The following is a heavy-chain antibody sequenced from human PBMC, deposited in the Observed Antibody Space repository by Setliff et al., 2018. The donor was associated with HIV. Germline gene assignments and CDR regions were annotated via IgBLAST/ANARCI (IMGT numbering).Heavy chain of an antibody. CDR2: IYYSGST. V-gene: IGHV4-30-4*08. D-gene: IGHD1-26*01. CDR3: AREGEQFFYGMDV. J-gene: IGHJ6*02. CDR1: GGSISSGDYY. Sequence: SETLSLTCTVSGGSISSGDYYWSWIRQPPGKGLEWIGYIYYSGSTYYNPSLKSRVTISVDTSKNQFSLKLSSVTAADTAVYYCAREGEQFFYGMDVWGQGTTVTVSS.